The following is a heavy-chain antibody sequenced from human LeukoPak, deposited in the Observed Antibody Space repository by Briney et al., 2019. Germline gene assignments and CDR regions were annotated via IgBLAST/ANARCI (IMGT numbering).Heavy chain of an antibody. Sequence: GGSLRLSCAASGFTFSSYGMHWVRQAPGKGLEWVAVISYDGSNKYYADSVKGRFTISRDNSKNTLYLQMNSLRAEDTAVYYCARDPALDSWGQGTLVTVSS. CDR2: ISYDGSNK. CDR3: ARDPALDS. J-gene: IGHJ4*02. V-gene: IGHV3-30*03. CDR1: GFTFSSYG.